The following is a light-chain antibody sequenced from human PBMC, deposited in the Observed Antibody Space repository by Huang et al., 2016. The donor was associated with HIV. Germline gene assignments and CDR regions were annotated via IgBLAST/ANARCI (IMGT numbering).Light chain of an antibody. Sequence: AIRMTQSPSSLSASTGDRVTITCRASQDVSNYLAWYQQKPGKAPKLLIYTTSTLQNGVPSRCSGSGSGTDVTLTISCLQSEDFATYYCQQYYTYPWTFGQGTKVEIK. CDR2: TTS. CDR3: QQYYTYPWT. J-gene: IGKJ1*01. V-gene: IGKV1-8*01. CDR1: QDVSNY.